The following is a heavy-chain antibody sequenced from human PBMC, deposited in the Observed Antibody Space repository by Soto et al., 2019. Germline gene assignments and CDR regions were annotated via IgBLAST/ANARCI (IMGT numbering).Heavy chain of an antibody. D-gene: IGHD2-2*01. CDR3: ARDCDIVVVPAARNDHGMDV. V-gene: IGHV3-33*01. CDR1: GFTFSSYG. Sequence: QVQLVESGGGVVQPGRSLRLSCAASGFTFSSYGMHWVRQAPGKGLEWVAVIWYDGSNKYYADSVKGRFTISRDNSKNTLYLQMNSLRAEDTAVYYCARDCDIVVVPAARNDHGMDVWGQGTTVTVSS. J-gene: IGHJ6*02. CDR2: IWYDGSNK.